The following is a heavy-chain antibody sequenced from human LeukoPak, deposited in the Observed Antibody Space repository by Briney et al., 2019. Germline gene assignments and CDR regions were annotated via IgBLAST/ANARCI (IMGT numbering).Heavy chain of an antibody. Sequence: GGSLRLSRAASGFTFSSYAMSWVRQAPGKGLEWVSAISGSGGSTYYADSVKGRFTISRDNSKNTLYLQMNSLRAEDTAVYYCAKDTPIAAAGLTSFDYWGQGTLVTVSS. CDR2: ISGSGGST. CDR1: GFTFSSYA. J-gene: IGHJ4*02. V-gene: IGHV3-23*01. D-gene: IGHD6-13*01. CDR3: AKDTPIAAAGLTSFDY.